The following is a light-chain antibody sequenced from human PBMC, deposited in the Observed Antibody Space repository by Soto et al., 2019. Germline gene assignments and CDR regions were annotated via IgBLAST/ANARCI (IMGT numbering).Light chain of an antibody. J-gene: IGLJ2*01. CDR2: TSN. CDR1: SSNIGSNS. CDR3: AAWDDSLNGPV. Sequence: QSVLTQPPSASGTPGQRVTISCSGRSSNIGSNSVNWYQRFPGTAPKLLIYTSNQRPSGVPDRFSGSKSGTSASLAISGLQSEDEADYYCAAWDDSLNGPVFGGGTKLTVL. V-gene: IGLV1-44*01.